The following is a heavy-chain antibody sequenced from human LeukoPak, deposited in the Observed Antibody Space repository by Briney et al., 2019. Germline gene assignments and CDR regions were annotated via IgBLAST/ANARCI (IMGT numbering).Heavy chain of an antibody. CDR2: ISYDGSNK. V-gene: IGHV3-30*18. D-gene: IGHD3-16*01. Sequence: PGKSLTLSCAASGFTFSSYGMHWARQAPGKGLEWVAVISYDGSNKYYADSVKGRFTISRDNSKNTLYLQMNSLRAEDTAVYYCAKAMITNGSGGGNGMDVWGKGTTVTVSS. CDR1: GFTFSSYG. CDR3: AKAMITNGSGGGNGMDV. J-gene: IGHJ6*04.